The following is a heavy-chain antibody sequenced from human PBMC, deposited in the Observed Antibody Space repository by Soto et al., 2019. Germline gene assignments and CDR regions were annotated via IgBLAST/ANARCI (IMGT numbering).Heavy chain of an antibody. J-gene: IGHJ6*02. CDR3: ARDVAVADYGMDV. CDR2: IHYSGST. CDR1: GGSISSGDYY. V-gene: IGHV4-30-4*01. Sequence: SETLSLTSTVSGGSISSGDYYWSWIRQPPGKGLEWIGYIHYSGSTYYNPSLKSRVTISVDTSKNQFSLKLSSVTAADTAVYYCARDVAVADYGMDVWGQGTTVTVSS. D-gene: IGHD6-19*01.